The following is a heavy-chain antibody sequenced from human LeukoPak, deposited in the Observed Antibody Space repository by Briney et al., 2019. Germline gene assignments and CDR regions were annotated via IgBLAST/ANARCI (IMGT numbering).Heavy chain of an antibody. J-gene: IGHJ4*02. CDR3: ARVLFGVVGY. CDR1: GGSISSGGYY. D-gene: IGHD3-3*01. V-gene: IGHV4-30-2*01. CDR2: IYHSGST. Sequence: PSETLSLTCTVSGGSISSGGYYWSWIRQPPGKGLEWIGYIYHSGSTYYNPSLKSRVTISVDRSKNQFSLKLSSVTAADTAVYYCARVLFGVVGYWGQGTLVTVSS.